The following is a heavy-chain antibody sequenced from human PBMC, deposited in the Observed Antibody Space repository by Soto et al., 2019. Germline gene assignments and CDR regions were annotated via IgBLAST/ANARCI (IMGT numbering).Heavy chain of an antibody. Sequence: WGSLRLSCSASGFTFSSYAMHWVRQAPGKGLEYVSAISSNGGSTYYADSVKGRFTISRDNSKNTLYLQMSSLRAEDTAVYYCVGGYSYGPFDYWGQGTLVTVSS. CDR3: VGGYSYGPFDY. J-gene: IGHJ4*02. CDR2: ISSNGGST. D-gene: IGHD5-18*01. CDR1: GFTFSSYA. V-gene: IGHV3-64D*06.